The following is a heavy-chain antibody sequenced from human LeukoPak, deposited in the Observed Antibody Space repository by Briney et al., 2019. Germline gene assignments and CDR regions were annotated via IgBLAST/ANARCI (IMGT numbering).Heavy chain of an antibody. J-gene: IGHJ4*02. CDR2: ISSIINYI. CDR1: GFTFTSYK. V-gene: IGHV3-21*01. Sequence: GGSLRLSCAASGFTFTSYKMDWVRQAPGKGLEWLSSISSIINYIYYAESVKGRFTISRDNAKNLLYLQMDSLRAEDMAIYYCARGGLQSQRLDLLDSWGQGVLVTVSS. D-gene: IGHD6-25*01. CDR3: ARGGLQSQRLDLLDS.